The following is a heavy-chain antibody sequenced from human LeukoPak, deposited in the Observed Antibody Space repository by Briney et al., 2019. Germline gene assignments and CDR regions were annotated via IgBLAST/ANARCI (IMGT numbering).Heavy chain of an antibody. CDR3: ARGDSNYYYYMDV. Sequence: PSQTLSLTCTVSGGSISSGDYYWSWIRQPPGKGLEWIGYIYYSGSTYYNPSLKSRVTISVDTSKNQFSLKLSSVTAADTAVYYCARGDSNYYYYMDVWGKGTTVTVSS. CDR1: GGSISSGDYY. V-gene: IGHV4-30-4*08. J-gene: IGHJ6*03. CDR2: IYYSGST. D-gene: IGHD4-11*01.